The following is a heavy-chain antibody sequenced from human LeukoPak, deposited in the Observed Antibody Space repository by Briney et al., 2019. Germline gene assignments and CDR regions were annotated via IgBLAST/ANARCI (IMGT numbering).Heavy chain of an antibody. V-gene: IGHV3-21*01. CDR3: ARDHSSSWYRFWDY. Sequence: GGSLRLSCAASGFTFSSYSMNWVRQAPGKGLEWVSSISSSSSYIYYADSVKGRSTISRDNAKNSLYLQMNSLRAEDTAVYYCARDHSSSWYRFWDYWGQGTLVTVSS. D-gene: IGHD6-13*01. CDR1: GFTFSSYS. J-gene: IGHJ4*02. CDR2: ISSSSSYI.